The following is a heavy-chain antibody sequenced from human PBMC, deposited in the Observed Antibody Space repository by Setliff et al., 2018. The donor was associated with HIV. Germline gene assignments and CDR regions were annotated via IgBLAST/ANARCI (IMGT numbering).Heavy chain of an antibody. J-gene: IGHJ6*03. CDR2: IYPGDSDS. CDR3: ARHIRKLELLEWLSTSYYYFYYMDV. Sequence: GESLKISCKGSGYTFATYWIGWVRQMPGKGLEWMGVIYPGDSDSKYSPSFQDRVTFSVDKSVNTAYLQWSSLQASDTAMYYCARHIRKLELLEWLSTSYYYFYYMDVWGKGTAVTVSS. V-gene: IGHV5-51*01. CDR1: GYTFATYW. D-gene: IGHD3-3*01.